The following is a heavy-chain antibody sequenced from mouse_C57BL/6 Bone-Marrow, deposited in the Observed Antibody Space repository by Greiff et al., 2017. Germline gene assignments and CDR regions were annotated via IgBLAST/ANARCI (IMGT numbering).Heavy chain of an antibody. CDR1: GFTFSDYG. Sequence: DVQLVESGGGLVKPGGSLKLSCAASGFTFSDYGMHWVRQAPEKGLEWVAYISSGSSTIYYADTVKGRFTISRDNAKNTLFLQMTSLRSEDTAMYYCARGVWSPFAYWGQGTLVTVSA. D-gene: IGHD2-10*02. J-gene: IGHJ3*01. CDR3: ARGVWSPFAY. V-gene: IGHV5-17*01. CDR2: ISSGSSTI.